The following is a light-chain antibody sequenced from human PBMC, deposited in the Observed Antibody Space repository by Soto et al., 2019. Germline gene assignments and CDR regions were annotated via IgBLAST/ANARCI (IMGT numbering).Light chain of an antibody. Sequence: QSVLTQPASVSGSPGQSITISCTGTSSDIGGYNYVTWYQQHPGKVPKLIIFEVSNRPSGVSYRFSGSKSGNTASLTISGLQAEDEADYYCSSYTGSSTLYVFGTGTKLTVL. CDR2: EVS. J-gene: IGLJ1*01. CDR3: SSYTGSSTLYV. V-gene: IGLV2-14*01. CDR1: SSDIGGYNY.